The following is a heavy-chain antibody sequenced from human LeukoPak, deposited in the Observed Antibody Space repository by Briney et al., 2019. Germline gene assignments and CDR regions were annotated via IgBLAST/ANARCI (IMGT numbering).Heavy chain of an antibody. D-gene: IGHD1-1*01. CDR3: ARGVARTYFDY. CDR1: GGTFSSYA. Sequence: ASVKVSCKASGGTFSSYAISWVRQAPGQGLGWMGRIIPILGIANYAQKFQGRVTITADKSTSTAYMELSSLRSEDTAVYYCARGVARTYFDYWGQGTLVTVSS. CDR2: IIPILGIA. V-gene: IGHV1-69*04. J-gene: IGHJ4*02.